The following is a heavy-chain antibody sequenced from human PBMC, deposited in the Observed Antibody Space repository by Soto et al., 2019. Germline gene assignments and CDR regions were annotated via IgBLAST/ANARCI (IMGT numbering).Heavy chain of an antibody. CDR3: CHTWV. V-gene: IGHV3-7*01. CDR1: GFSISDYW. Sequence: EVQMVESGGGLVQPGGSLRLSCAASGFSISDYWMSWVRQAPGKGLAWVGNINEDGSEENYVDSVKGRFTSSRDNARDSLYLQMNSLRVEDTAVYYCCHTWVGGQGTLVTVSS. D-gene: IGHD1-26*01. CDR2: INEDGSEE. J-gene: IGHJ4*02.